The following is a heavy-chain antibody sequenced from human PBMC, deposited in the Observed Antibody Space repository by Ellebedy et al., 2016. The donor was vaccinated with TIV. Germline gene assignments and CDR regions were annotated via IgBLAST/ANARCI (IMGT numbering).Heavy chain of an antibody. CDR1: GGSISPYY. D-gene: IGHD6-13*01. CDR2: ISYSGST. CDR3: ARVVWQQPVSYAFDI. Sequence: MPSETLSLTCTVSGGSISPYYWSWIRTPPGKGLEWIGYISYSGSTNYNPSLKSRVTISVDTSKNQFSLRLSSMTAADTAVYYCARVVWQQPVSYAFDIWGQGTMVTVSS. J-gene: IGHJ3*02. V-gene: IGHV4-59*01.